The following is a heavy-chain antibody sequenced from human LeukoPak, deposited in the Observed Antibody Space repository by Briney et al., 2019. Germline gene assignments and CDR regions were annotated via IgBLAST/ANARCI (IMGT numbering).Heavy chain of an antibody. J-gene: IGHJ4*02. V-gene: IGHV3-23*01. CDR3: AKGGSSQPFYFDY. D-gene: IGHD6-13*01. CDR1: GFTFSSYA. CDR2: ISGSGGST. Sequence: GGSLRLSCAASGFTFSSYAMSWVRQAPGKGLEWVSAISGSGGSTYYADSVKGRFTISRDSSKNTLYLQMNSLRAEDTALYYCAKGGSSQPFYFDYWGQGTLVTVSS.